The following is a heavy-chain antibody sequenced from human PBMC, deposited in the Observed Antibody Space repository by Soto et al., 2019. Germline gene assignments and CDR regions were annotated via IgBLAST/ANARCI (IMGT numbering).Heavy chain of an antibody. J-gene: IGHJ4*02. CDR2: ISNTGKT. Sequence: SETLSLTCTVSHGSISSSYWSWIRQPPGKGLEWIGYISNTGKTAYHPSLNSRVTFSIDTAKNQVSLRLSSVTAADTAVYYCARHEDLDSSYFDSWGRGTLVTVSP. V-gene: IGHV4-59*08. CDR3: ARHEDLDSSYFDS. CDR1: HGSISSSY.